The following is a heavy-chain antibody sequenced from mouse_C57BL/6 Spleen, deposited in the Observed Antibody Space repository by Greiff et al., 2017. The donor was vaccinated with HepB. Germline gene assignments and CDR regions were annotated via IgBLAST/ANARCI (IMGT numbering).Heavy chain of an antibody. CDR3: ARGPGRGGYYYAMDY. CDR2: ISSGSSTI. CDR1: GFTFSDYG. Sequence: EVKLMESGGGLVKPGGSLKLSCAASGFTFSDYGMHWVRQAPEKGLEWVAYISSGSSTIYYADTVKGRFTIARDNAKNTLFLQLTSLRSEDTAMYYCARGPGRGGYYYAMDYWGQGTSVTVSS. J-gene: IGHJ4*01. D-gene: IGHD3-3*01. V-gene: IGHV5-17*01.